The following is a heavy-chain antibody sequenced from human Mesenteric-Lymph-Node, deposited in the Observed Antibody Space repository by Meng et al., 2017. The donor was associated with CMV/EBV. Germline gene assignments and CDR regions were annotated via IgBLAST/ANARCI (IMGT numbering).Heavy chain of an antibody. Sequence: ASGGTFSSYAISWVRQAPGQGLERMGRIIPILGIANYAQKFQGRVTITADKSTSTAYMELSSLRSEDTAVYYCAREAFRDGYTNDYWGQGTLVTVSS. D-gene: IGHD5-24*01. V-gene: IGHV1-69*04. CDR1: GGTFSSYA. CDR2: IIPILGIA. CDR3: AREAFRDGYTNDY. J-gene: IGHJ4*02.